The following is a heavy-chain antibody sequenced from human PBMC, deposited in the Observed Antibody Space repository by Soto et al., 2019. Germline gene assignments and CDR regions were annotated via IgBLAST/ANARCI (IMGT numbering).Heavy chain of an antibody. D-gene: IGHD6-19*01. V-gene: IGHV3-30*18. CDR2: ISYDGSNK. CDR3: AKGSHSSRSGMDV. CDR1: GFTFSSYG. Sequence: QVQLVESGGGVVQPGRSLRLSCAASGFTFSSYGMHWVRQAPGKGLEWVAVISYDGSNKYYADSVKGRFTISRDNSKNTLYLQMNSLRAEDTAVYYCAKGSHSSRSGMDVWGQGTTVTVSS. J-gene: IGHJ6*02.